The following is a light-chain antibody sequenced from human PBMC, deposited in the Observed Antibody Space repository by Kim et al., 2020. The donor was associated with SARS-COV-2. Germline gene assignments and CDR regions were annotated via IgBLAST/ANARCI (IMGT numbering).Light chain of an antibody. J-gene: IGLJ2*01. CDR2: EVT. Sequence: AITISCTGTSNDVGRFNRVSWYQQHPGAAPKLIIFEVTKRPSGVSPRFSASKSGNTASLTISGLQAEDEADYFCCSYAHTTTSVLFGGGTQLTVL. CDR3: CSYAHTTTSVL. V-gene: IGLV2-23*02. CDR1: SNDVGRFNR.